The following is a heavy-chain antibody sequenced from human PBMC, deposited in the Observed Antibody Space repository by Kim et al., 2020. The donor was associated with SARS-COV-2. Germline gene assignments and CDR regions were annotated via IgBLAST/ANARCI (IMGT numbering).Heavy chain of an antibody. CDR3: ARYVVRVGATVPFRRYFDY. V-gene: IGHV4-34*01. J-gene: IGHJ4*02. D-gene: IGHD1-26*01. Sequence: SETLSLTCAVYGGSFSGYYWSWIRQPPGKGLEWIGEINHSGSTNYNPSLKSRVTISVDTSKNQFSLKLSSVTAADTAVYYCARYVVRVGATVPFRRYFDYWGQGTLVTVSS. CDR2: INHSGST. CDR1: GGSFSGYY.